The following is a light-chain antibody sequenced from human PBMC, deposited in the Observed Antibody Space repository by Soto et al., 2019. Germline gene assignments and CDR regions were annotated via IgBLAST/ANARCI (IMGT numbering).Light chain of an antibody. CDR2: EGI. CDR1: SSNIGGYNV. CDR3: CSYVGATTYV. Sequence: QSVLTQPASVSGSPGQSITISCSGTSSNIGGYNVVSWYQQHPGKAPKFIVYEGIKRPSGVSDRFSGSTSGSTASLTISGLQAEDEAEYYCCSYVGATTYVFGSGTKVTVL. J-gene: IGLJ1*01. V-gene: IGLV2-23*01.